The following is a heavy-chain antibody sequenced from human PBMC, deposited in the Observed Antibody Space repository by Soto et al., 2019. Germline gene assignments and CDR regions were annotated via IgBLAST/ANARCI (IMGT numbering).Heavy chain of an antibody. D-gene: IGHD2-15*01. V-gene: IGHV1-3*01. CDR2: INAGNGNT. J-gene: IGHJ5*02. CDR1: GYTFTSYA. CDR3: AREKDIVVVVAAYNWFDP. Sequence: GASVKVSCKASGYTFTSYAMHWVRQAPGQRLEWMGWINAGNGNTKYSQKFQGRVTITRDTSASTAYMELSSLRSEDTAVYYCAREKDIVVVVAAYNWFDPWGQGTLVTVSS.